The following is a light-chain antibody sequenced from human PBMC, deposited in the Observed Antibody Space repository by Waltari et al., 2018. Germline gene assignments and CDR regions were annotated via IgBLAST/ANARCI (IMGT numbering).Light chain of an antibody. V-gene: IGKV1-6*02. Sequence: AIQMTQSPASLSASAGGRVTITCRATQALGSELAWYQQRPGEAPKVLIYDASRLQNGVPSRFSGSGSGTYFTLTISSLQPEDFATYYCLQDYNYPRTFGQGTKVEV. CDR2: DAS. J-gene: IGKJ1*01. CDR1: QALGSE. CDR3: LQDYNYPRT.